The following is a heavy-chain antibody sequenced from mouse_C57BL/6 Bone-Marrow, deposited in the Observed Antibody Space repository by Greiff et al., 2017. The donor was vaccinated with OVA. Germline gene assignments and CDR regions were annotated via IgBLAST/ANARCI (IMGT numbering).Heavy chain of an antibody. J-gene: IGHJ2*01. Sequence: QVQLQQSGAELVKPGASVKLSCKASGYTFTSYWMHWVKQRPGRGLEWIGRIFPGSGGTKYNEKFKGKATLTVDKPSSTAYMQLSSLTSEDSAVYYCARSYLRYFYYWGPGTTLTVSS. CDR1: GYTFTSYW. V-gene: IGHV1-72*01. CDR3: ARSYLRYFYY. D-gene: IGHD5-1*01. CDR2: IFPGSGGT.